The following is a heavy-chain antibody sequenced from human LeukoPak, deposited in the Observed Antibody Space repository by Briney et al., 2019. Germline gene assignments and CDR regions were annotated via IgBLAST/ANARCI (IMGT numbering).Heavy chain of an antibody. D-gene: IGHD1-26*01. CDR3: ARLSDLYNGTYLLDS. J-gene: IGHJ4*02. Sequence: SETLTLTCTVSGNSVTSYYWSWIRQPPGKGLEWIGYGDHFGGAIYNPSLKSRVTISVDSSKNQFSLRLTSVTAADTAVYHRARLSDLYNGTYLLDSWSQGTLVTVSS. V-gene: IGHV4-59*02. CDR1: GNSVTSYY. CDR2: GDHFGGA.